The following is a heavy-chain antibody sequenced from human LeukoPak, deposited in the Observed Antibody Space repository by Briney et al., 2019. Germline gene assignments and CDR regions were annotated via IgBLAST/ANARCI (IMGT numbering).Heavy chain of an antibody. CDR2: INPSGGST. D-gene: IGHD6-13*01. Sequence: GASVKVSCKAPGYSFTSYYMHWVRQAPGQGLEWMGIINPSGGSTSYAQNFQGRVTMARDTSTSTVYMELSSLRSEDTAVYYCATWGSSSSPLPTMDVWGQGTTVTVSS. CDR1: GYSFTSYY. J-gene: IGHJ6*02. CDR3: ATWGSSSSPLPTMDV. V-gene: IGHV1-46*01.